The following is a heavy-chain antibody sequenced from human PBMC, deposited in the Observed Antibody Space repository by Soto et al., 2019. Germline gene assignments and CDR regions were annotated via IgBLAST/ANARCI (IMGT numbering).Heavy chain of an antibody. CDR3: ASVLERRTGYYYYGMDV. V-gene: IGHV3-48*01. CDR1: GFTFSSYS. Sequence: EVQLVESGGGLVQPGGSLRLSCAASGFTFSSYSMNWVRQAPGKGLEWVSYISSSSSTIYYADSVKGRFTISRDNAKTSLYVQMNSLRAEDTAVYYCASVLERRTGYYYYGMDVWGQGTTVTVSS. J-gene: IGHJ6*02. CDR2: ISSSSSTI. D-gene: IGHD1-1*01.